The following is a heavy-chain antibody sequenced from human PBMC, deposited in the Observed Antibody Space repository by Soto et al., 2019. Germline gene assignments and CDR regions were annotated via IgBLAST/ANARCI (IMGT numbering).Heavy chain of an antibody. CDR1: GFTFSDYY. D-gene: IGHD2-21*01. CDR3: ARVRGESYFDY. Sequence: GGSLRLSCAASGFTFSDYYMDWVRQAPGKGLEWVGRTRKKANSYTTEYAASVKGRFTISRDDSKNSLYLQMNSLKTEDTAVYYCARVRGESYFDYWGQGT. J-gene: IGHJ4*02. V-gene: IGHV3-72*01. CDR2: TRKKANSYTT.